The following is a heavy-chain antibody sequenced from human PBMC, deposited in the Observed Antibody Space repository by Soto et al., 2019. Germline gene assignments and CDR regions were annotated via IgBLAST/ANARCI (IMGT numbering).Heavy chain of an antibody. CDR3: VRDRGYSGYDY. Sequence: NPSETLSLTCTVSGGSLSSYYWSWIRQPAGKGLEWIGRIYTSGNTNYNPSLKSRVAMSVETSRNQFSLTLRSVTAADTAVYYCVRDRGYSGYDYWGQGTLVTVSS. D-gene: IGHD5-12*01. CDR1: GGSLSSYY. V-gene: IGHV4-4*07. CDR2: IYTSGNT. J-gene: IGHJ4*02.